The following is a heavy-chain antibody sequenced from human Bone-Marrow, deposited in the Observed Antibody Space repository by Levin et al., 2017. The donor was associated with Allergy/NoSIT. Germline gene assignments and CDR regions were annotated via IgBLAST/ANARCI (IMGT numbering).Heavy chain of an antibody. CDR2: IYYSGNT. CDR1: GGSISSGGYY. V-gene: IGHV4-31*03. D-gene: IGHD1/OR15-1a*01. J-gene: IGHJ4*02. CDR3: AREDGSTIDY. Sequence: NPSETLSLTCTVSGGSISSGGYYWSWIRQQPGKGLEWIGYIYYSGNTYYNPSLKSRVMISVDTSKTQFSLKVSSVTAADTAVYYCAREDGSTIDYCGQGILVTVSS.